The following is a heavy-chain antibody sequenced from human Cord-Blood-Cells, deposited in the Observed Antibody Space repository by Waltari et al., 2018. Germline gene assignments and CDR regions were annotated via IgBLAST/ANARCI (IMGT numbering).Heavy chain of an antibody. CDR3: ARGPIAAAGT. V-gene: IGHV3-30-3*01. CDR2: ISYDGSKK. Sequence: QVQLVESGGGVVQPGRSLRLSCAASGFTFSSYAMHWVRQAPGKGLEWVAVISYDGSKKYYADSVKGRFTISRDNSENTLYLQMNSLRAEDTAVYYCARGPIAAAGTWGQGTLVTVSS. D-gene: IGHD6-13*01. J-gene: IGHJ4*02. CDR1: GFTFSSYA.